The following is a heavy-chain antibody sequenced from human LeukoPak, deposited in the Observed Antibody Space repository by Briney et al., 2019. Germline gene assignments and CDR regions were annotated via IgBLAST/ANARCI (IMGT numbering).Heavy chain of an antibody. CDR1: GFTFSSYW. CDR2: ISSDGSST. V-gene: IGHV3-74*01. D-gene: IGHD1-26*01. J-gene: IGHJ4*02. CDR3: AKGGKWDVTPFDY. Sequence: GGSLRLSCAASGFTFSSYWMHWVRQAPGKGLVWVSRISSDGSSTNYADSVKGRFTISRDNSKNTLYLQVNSLRAEDTAVCYCAKGGKWDVTPFDYWGQGTLVTVSS.